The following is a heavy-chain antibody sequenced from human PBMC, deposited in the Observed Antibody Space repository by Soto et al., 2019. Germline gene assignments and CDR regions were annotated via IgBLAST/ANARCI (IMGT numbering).Heavy chain of an antibody. CDR2: NNPSGGST. CDR1: GYTFTSYY. CDR3: ARPPYPGCINAVCYPLDY. Sequence: QVQLVQSGAEVKKPGASVKISCKASGYTFTSYYMHWVRQAPGQGLEWMGINNPSGGSTNYAQKLEGRVAMTRDTSTGTVDMELNSLRSEDTAVYYCARPPYPGCINAVCYPLDYWGQGTLVTVSS. D-gene: IGHD2-8*01. V-gene: IGHV1-46*01. J-gene: IGHJ4*02.